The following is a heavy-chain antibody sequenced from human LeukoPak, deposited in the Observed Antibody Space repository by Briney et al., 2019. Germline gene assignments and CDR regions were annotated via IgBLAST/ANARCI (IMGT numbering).Heavy chain of an antibody. D-gene: IGHD4-11*01. CDR3: ARAPSHPTVTTLHFDY. V-gene: IGHV6-1*01. CDR2: AYYRSKWYN. CDR1: GDSVSSNSAA. Sequence: SQTLSLTCAMSGDSVSSNSAAWNWISQSPSRGLEWLGRAYYRSKWYNDYAVSVKSRITINPDTSKNQFSLQLNSVTPEDTAVYYCARAPSHPTVTTLHFDYWGQGTLVTVSS. J-gene: IGHJ4*02.